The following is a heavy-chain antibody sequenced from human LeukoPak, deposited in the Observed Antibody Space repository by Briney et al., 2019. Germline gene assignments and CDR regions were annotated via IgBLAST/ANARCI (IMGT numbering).Heavy chain of an antibody. V-gene: IGHV4-59*01. D-gene: IGHD6-13*01. CDR2: IYYSGST. Sequence: SETLSLTCTVSGGSISSYYWSWIRQPPGKGLEWIGYIYYSGSTNYNPSLKSRVTISVDTSKNQFSLKLSSVTAADTAVYYCARVFRGYICSSWHYYFDYWGQGTLVTVSS. CDR3: ARVFRGYICSSWHYYFDY. CDR1: GGSISSYY. J-gene: IGHJ4*02.